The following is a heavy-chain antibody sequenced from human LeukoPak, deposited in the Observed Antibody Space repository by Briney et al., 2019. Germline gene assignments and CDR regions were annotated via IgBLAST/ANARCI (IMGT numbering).Heavy chain of an antibody. Sequence: SETLSLTCAVYGGSFSGYYWSWIRQPPGEGLEWIGEINHSGSTNYNPSLKSRVTISVDTSKNQFSLKLSSVTAADTAVYYCARGSGVVVGATFLDYWGQGTLVTVSS. CDR3: ARGSGVVVGATFLDY. J-gene: IGHJ4*02. CDR2: INHSGST. D-gene: IGHD1-26*01. CDR1: GGSFSGYY. V-gene: IGHV4-34*01.